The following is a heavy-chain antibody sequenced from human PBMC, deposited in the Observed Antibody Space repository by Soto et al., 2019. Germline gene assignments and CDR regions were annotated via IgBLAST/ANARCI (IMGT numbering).Heavy chain of an antibody. CDR2: IDPSDSYT. CDR1: GYSFTNYW. Sequence: PGESLKISCKGSGYSFTNYWITWVRQMPGKGLEWMGRIDPSDSYTNYSPSFQGHVTISADKSISIAYLQWSSLKASDTAMYYCARARRDGYNLDAFDIWGQGTMVIVSS. J-gene: IGHJ3*02. CDR3: ARARRDGYNLDAFDI. D-gene: IGHD5-12*01. V-gene: IGHV5-10-1*01.